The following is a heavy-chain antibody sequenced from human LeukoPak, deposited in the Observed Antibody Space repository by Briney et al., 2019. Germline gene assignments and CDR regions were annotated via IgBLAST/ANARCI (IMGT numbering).Heavy chain of an antibody. CDR2: ISSSTSYI. CDR1: GFTFSSYS. Sequence: GGSLRLSCAASGFTFSSYSMNWIRQAPGKGLEWVSSISSSTSYIYYADSVKGRFTISKDNAKNSLCLQMDSLRAEDTAVYYCARAGGSTVSHSDYWGQGTLVTVSS. CDR3: ARAGGSTVSHSDY. J-gene: IGHJ4*02. D-gene: IGHD4-17*01. V-gene: IGHV3-21*01.